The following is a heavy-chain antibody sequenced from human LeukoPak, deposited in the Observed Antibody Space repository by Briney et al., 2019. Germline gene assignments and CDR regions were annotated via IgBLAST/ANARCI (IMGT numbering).Heavy chain of an antibody. D-gene: IGHD3-9*01. V-gene: IGHV4-39*01. Sequence: PSETLSLTCTVSGGSISSSRYYWGWIRQSPGKVLEWIGSIYYSGITYNNPSLKSRVTMSVDTSKNQFSLKLSSVTAADTAVYYCARGVVELRYFDWLPPWETTDYDVNAFDIWGQGTMVTVSS. CDR2: IYYSGIT. CDR3: ARGVVELRYFDWLPPWETTDYDVNAFDI. CDR1: GGSISSSRYY. J-gene: IGHJ3*02.